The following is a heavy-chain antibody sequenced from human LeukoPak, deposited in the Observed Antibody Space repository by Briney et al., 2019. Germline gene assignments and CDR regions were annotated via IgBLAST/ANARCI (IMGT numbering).Heavy chain of an antibody. CDR3: ARAYCSSTSCYYYYYGMDV. V-gene: IGHV3-53*01. J-gene: IGHJ6*02. D-gene: IGHD2-2*01. CDR1: GFTVSSNY. Sequence: GGSLRLSCAASGFTVSSNYMSWVRQAPGEGLEWVSVIYSGGSTYYADSVKGRFTISRDNSKNTLYLQMNSLRAEDTAVYYCARAYCSSTSCYYYYYGMDVWGQGTTVTVSS. CDR2: IYSGGST.